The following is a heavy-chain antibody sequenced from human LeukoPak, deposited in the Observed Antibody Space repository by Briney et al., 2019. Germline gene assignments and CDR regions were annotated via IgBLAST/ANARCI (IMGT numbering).Heavy chain of an antibody. CDR2: ISGSGGST. J-gene: IGHJ4*02. CDR3: AKDPPAGYCTNGVCHDY. Sequence: PGGSLRLSCAASGFTFSSYAMSWVRQAPGKGLEWVSAISGSGGSTYYADSVKGRFTISRDNSKNTLYLQMNSLRAEDTAVYYCAKDPPAGYCTNGVCHDYWGQGTLVTVSP. V-gene: IGHV3-23*01. D-gene: IGHD2-8*01. CDR1: GFTFSSYA.